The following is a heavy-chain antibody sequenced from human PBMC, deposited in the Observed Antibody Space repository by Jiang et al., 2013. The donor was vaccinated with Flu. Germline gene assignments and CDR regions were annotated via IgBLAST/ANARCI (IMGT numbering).Heavy chain of an antibody. Sequence: LEWMGGSHPYLWYSNYAQKFQGRVTITADKSTSTAYMELSSLRSEDTAVYYCRLNYYDSSGYFDYWGQGTLVTVSS. D-gene: IGHD3-22*01. V-gene: IGHV1-69*06. CDR3: RLNYYDSSGYFDY. CDR2: SHPYLWYS. J-gene: IGHJ4*02.